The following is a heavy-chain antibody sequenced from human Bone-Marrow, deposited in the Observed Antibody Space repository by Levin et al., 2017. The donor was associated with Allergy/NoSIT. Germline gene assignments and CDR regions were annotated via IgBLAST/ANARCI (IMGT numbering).Heavy chain of an antibody. D-gene: IGHD3-16*01. Sequence: KPSETLSLTCTVSGGSISSYYWSWIRQPPGKGLEWIGYIYYSGSTNYNPSLKSRVTISVDTSKNQFSLKLSSVTAADTAVYYCAMGEYYFDYWGQGTLVTVSS. CDR3: AMGEYYFDY. CDR2: IYYSGST. V-gene: IGHV4-59*01. J-gene: IGHJ4*02. CDR1: GGSISSYY.